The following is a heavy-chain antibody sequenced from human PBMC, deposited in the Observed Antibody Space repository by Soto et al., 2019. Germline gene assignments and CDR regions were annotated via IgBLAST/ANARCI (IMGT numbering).Heavy chain of an antibody. CDR2: IYYSGST. J-gene: IGHJ6*02. Sequence: SETLSLTCTVSGGSISSYYWSWIRQPPGKGLEWIGYIYYSGSTNYNPSLKSRVTISVDTSKNQFSLKLSSVTAADTAVYYCARDPSIAAADYYYGMDVWGQGTTVTVS. D-gene: IGHD6-13*01. CDR3: ARDPSIAAADYYYGMDV. CDR1: GGSISSYY. V-gene: IGHV4-59*01.